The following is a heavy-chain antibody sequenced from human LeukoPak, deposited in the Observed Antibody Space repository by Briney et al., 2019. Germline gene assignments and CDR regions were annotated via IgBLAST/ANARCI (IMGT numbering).Heavy chain of an antibody. CDR3: ARLAMLRGVPYFDY. J-gene: IGHJ4*02. CDR1: GGSISGYY. Sequence: PPETLSLTCTVSGGSISGYYWSWIRQPPGKGLEWIGYISYSGSTNYNPSLKSRVTISVDTSKNQFSLKLSSVTAADTAVYYCARLAMLRGVPYFDYWGQGALVTVSS. CDR2: ISYSGST. D-gene: IGHD3-10*01. V-gene: IGHV4-59*01.